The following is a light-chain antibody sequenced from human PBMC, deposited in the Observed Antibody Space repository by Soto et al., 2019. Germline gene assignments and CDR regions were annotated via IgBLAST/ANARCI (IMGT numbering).Light chain of an antibody. CDR2: GAS. CDR1: QSVSSSY. CDR3: QQYGSSPYT. J-gene: IGKJ2*01. V-gene: IGKV3-20*01. Sequence: EIVLTQSPGTLSLSPGEGATLSCRASQSVSSSYLAWFQQKPGQAPRLLIYGASIRATGIPDRFSGSESGTDFTLTISRLEPEDFAVYYCQQYGSSPYTFGQGTKLEIK.